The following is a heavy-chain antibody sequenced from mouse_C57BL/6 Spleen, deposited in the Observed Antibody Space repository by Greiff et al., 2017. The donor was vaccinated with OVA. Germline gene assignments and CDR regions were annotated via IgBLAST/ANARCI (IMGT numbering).Heavy chain of an antibody. D-gene: IGHD1-1*01. V-gene: IGHV1-50*01. CDR3: ARSDYGSSWFAY. Sequence: QVQLKQPGAELVKPGASVKLSCKASGYTFTSYWMQWVKQRPGQGLEWIGEIDPSDSYTNYNQKFKGKATLTVDTSSSTAYMQLSSLTSEDSAVYCCARSDYGSSWFAYWGQGTLVTVSA. J-gene: IGHJ3*01. CDR2: IDPSDSYT. CDR1: GYTFTSYW.